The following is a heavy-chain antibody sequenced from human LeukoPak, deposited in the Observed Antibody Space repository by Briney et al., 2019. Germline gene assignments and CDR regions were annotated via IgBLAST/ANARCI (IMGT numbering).Heavy chain of an antibody. J-gene: IGHJ4*02. Sequence: VASVKVSCKASGYTFTSYYMHWVRQAPGQGLEWMGIINPNSGGTNYAQKFQGRVTMTRDTSISTAYMELSRLRSDDTAVYYCARVKRVLRFLEWLPYFDYWGQGTLVTVSS. CDR1: GYTFTSYY. CDR2: INPNSGGT. D-gene: IGHD3-3*01. CDR3: ARVKRVLRFLEWLPYFDY. V-gene: IGHV1-2*02.